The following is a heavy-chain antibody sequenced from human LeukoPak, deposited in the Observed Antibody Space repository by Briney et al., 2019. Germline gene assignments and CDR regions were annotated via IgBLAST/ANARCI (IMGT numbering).Heavy chain of an antibody. D-gene: IGHD2-8*01. CDR3: ARPKGLMKRAPFDY. Sequence: SETLPLTCAVYGGSFSGYYWSWIRQPPGKGLEWIGEINHSGSTNHNPSLKSRVTISVDTSKNQFSLKLSSVTAADTAVYYCARPKGLMKRAPFDYWGQGTLVTVSS. CDR1: GGSFSGYY. J-gene: IGHJ4*02. V-gene: IGHV4-34*01. CDR2: INHSGST.